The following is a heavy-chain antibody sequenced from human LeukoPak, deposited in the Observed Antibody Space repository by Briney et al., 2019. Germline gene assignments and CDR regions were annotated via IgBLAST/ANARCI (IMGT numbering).Heavy chain of an antibody. CDR3: AKDSSGWYYFDY. V-gene: IGHV3-23*01. J-gene: IGHJ4*02. D-gene: IGHD6-19*01. CDR1: GFTFSSYA. Sequence: GGSLRLSCAASGFTFSSYAMSWVRQAPGKGLKWVSAISGSGGSTYYADSVKGRFTISRDNSKNTLYLQMNSLRAEDTAVYYCAKDSSGWYYFDYWGQGTLATVSS. CDR2: ISGSGGST.